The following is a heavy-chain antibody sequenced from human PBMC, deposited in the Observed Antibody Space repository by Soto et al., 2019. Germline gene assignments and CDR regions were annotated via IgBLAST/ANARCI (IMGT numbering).Heavy chain of an antibody. J-gene: IGHJ4*02. CDR3: AIEKPVLQYFDGLSNGYDY. CDR1: GGSISSGGYY. D-gene: IGHD3-9*01. CDR2: IYYSGST. Sequence: SETLSLTCTVSGGSISSGGYYWSWIRQHPGKGLEWIGYIYYSGSTNYNPSLKSRVTISVDTSKNQFSLKLSSVTAADTAVYYCAIEKPVLQYFDGLSNGYDYWGQGTLVTVSS. V-gene: IGHV4-61*08.